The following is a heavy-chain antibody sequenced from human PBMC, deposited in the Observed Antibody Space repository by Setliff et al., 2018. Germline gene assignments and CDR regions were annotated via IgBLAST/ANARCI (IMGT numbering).Heavy chain of an antibody. CDR1: GYTFSNYG. D-gene: IGHD6-19*01. CDR2: ISGYNGNT. V-gene: IGHV1-18*01. CDR3: ARRPIALAGYRKGAFDI. Sequence: ASVKVSCKASGYTFSNYGITWVRQAPGQGLEWMGWISGYNGNTKYAQKLQGRVTMTTDTSTSTAYLELRSLRSDDTAVYYCARRPIALAGYRKGAFDIWGQGTMVT. J-gene: IGHJ3*02.